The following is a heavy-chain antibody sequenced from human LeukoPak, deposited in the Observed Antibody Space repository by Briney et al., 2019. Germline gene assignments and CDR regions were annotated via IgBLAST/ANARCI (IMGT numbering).Heavy chain of an antibody. CDR3: ARAPALPFGAFDI. D-gene: IGHD1-26*01. CDR1: GGSISSSSYY. V-gene: IGHV4-39*07. J-gene: IGHJ3*02. Sequence: SETLSLTCTVSGGSISSSSYYWGWIRQPPGKGLEWIGSIYYSGSTYYNPSLKSRVTISVDTSKNQFSLKLSSVTAADTAVYYCARAPALPFGAFDIWGQGTMVTVSS. CDR2: IYYSGST.